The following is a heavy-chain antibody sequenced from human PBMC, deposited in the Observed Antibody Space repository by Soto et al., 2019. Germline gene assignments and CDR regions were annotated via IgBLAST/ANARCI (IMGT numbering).Heavy chain of an antibody. J-gene: IGHJ6*02. Sequence: ASVKVSCKASGYTFTSYGISWVRQAPGQGLEWMGWISAYNGNTNHAQKLQGRVTMTTDTSTSTAYMELRSLRSDDTAVYYCAREGLRYSSGFYYYYGMDVWGQGTTVTVSS. V-gene: IGHV1-18*01. CDR3: AREGLRYSSGFYYYYGMDV. D-gene: IGHD6-19*01. CDR1: GYTFTSYG. CDR2: ISAYNGNT.